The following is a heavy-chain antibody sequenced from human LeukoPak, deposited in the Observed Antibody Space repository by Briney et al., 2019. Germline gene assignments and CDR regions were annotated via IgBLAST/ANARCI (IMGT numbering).Heavy chain of an antibody. Sequence: GGSLRLSCAASGFTFSKAWMTWVRQAPGKGLEWVANINQDGSEKYYVDSVKGRFTISRDNAKNSLYLQIDSLRAADTALYYCARGNRGDYWGQGILVSVSS. V-gene: IGHV3-7*01. CDR2: INQDGSEK. J-gene: IGHJ4*02. D-gene: IGHD1-14*01. CDR1: GFTFSKAW. CDR3: ARGNRGDY.